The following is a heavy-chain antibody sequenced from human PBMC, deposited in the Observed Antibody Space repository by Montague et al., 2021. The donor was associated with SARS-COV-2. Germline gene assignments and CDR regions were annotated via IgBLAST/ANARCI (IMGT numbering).Heavy chain of an antibody. Sequence: SETLSLTCAVYGGSFSGYYWSWIRQPPGKGLEWIGEINHSGSTXXXPSXXXRVTISVDTSKNQLSLKLSSVTAADTAVYFCARGFRLVVPAVLGVAFYYYFDRDVGGQGTTVTASS. CDR1: GGSFSGYY. CDR3: ARGFRLVVPAVLGVAFYYYFDRDV. V-gene: IGHV4-34*01. J-gene: IGHJ6*02. D-gene: IGHD2-2*01. CDR2: INHSGST.